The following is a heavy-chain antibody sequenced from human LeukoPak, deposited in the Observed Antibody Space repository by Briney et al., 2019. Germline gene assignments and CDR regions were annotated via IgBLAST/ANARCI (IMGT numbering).Heavy chain of an antibody. Sequence: GGSLRLSCAASGFTFSSYTMHWVRQAPGKGLEWVANIKTDGSEKYYVDSVKGRFTISRDNAKNSLYLQMNSLRAEDTAVYYCARDYTGYFPWGQGTLVIVSS. J-gene: IGHJ5*02. D-gene: IGHD3-9*01. CDR1: GFTFSSYT. V-gene: IGHV3-7*03. CDR3: ARDYTGYFP. CDR2: IKTDGSEK.